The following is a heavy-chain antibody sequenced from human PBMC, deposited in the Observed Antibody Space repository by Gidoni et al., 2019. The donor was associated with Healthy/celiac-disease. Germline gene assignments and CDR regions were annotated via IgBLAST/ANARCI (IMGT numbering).Heavy chain of an antibody. CDR1: GSTFPSYA. D-gene: IGHD3-10*02. CDR3: AGVRGVQLFYNWFDP. V-gene: IGHV1-3*01. J-gene: IGHJ5*02. CDR2: INAGNGNT. Sequence: QVQLVQSGAEVKKPGASVKVSCKASGSTFPSYAMHWVRQAPGQRLEWMGWINAGNGNTKYSQKFQGSVTITRDTSASTAYMELSSLRSEDTAVYYCAGVRGVQLFYNWFDPWGQGTLVTVSS.